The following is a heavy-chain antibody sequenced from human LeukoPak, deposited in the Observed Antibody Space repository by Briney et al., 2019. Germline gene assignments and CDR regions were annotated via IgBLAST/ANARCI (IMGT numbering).Heavy chain of an antibody. D-gene: IGHD3-3*01. V-gene: IGHV2-5*01. CDR3: AHIIGDFWGGPLSDYYSMDV. CDR2: LYWNDDE. CDR1: GFSRRTRGVG. J-gene: IGHJ6*03. Sequence: SGPTLVNPAQTLTLTCTFSGFSRRTRGVGVGWIRQPPGKALEWLSVLYWNDDERYSPSLKNRLTITKDTSKNQVILTMTNMDPVDTATYYCAHIIGDFWGGPLSDYYSMDVWGKGTTVTVSS.